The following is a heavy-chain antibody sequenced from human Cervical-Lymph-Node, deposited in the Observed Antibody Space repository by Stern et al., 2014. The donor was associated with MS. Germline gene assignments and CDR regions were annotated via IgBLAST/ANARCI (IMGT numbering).Heavy chain of an antibody. CDR2: IIPVFGTP. CDR3: ARVGLKWLQFYYFDY. J-gene: IGHJ4*02. Sequence: QVQLQQSGAEVKKPGSSVKVSCKASGDTFNNYAISWVRQAPGQGLEWIGGIIPVFGTPNYAKKFQGRVTITADESTSTAYMEMTSLRSDDTAAYYCARVGLKWLQFYYFDYWGQGTLVTVSS. CDR1: GDTFNNYA. D-gene: IGHD5-24*01. V-gene: IGHV1-69*01.